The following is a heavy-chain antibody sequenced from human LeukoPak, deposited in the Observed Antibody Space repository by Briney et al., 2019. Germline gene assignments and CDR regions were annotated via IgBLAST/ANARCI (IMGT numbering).Heavy chain of an antibody. CDR1: GFTFSNYW. J-gene: IGHJ4*02. CDR3: ARYYYDSSGYYAFGY. V-gene: IGHV3-7*01. CDR2: IKQDGSEK. D-gene: IGHD3-22*01. Sequence: PGGSLRLSCAASGFTFSNYWMSWVRQAPGKGLEWVANIKQDGSEKYYVDSVKGRFTISRDNAKNSLYLQMNNLRAEDTAVYYCARYYYDSSGYYAFGYWGQGTLVTVSS.